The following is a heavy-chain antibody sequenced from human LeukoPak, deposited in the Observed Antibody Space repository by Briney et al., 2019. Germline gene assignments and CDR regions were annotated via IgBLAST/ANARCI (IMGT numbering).Heavy chain of an antibody. J-gene: IGHJ3*02. Sequence: TGESLKISCKGSGYSFTSYWIGWVRQMPGKGLEWMGIIYPGDSDTRYSPSFQGQVTISADKSISTAYLQWSSLKASDTAMYYCARQDWDYYDSSGYSRSHAFDIWGQGTMVTVSS. V-gene: IGHV5-51*01. CDR3: ARQDWDYYDSSGYSRSHAFDI. D-gene: IGHD3-22*01. CDR2: IYPGDSDT. CDR1: GYSFTSYW.